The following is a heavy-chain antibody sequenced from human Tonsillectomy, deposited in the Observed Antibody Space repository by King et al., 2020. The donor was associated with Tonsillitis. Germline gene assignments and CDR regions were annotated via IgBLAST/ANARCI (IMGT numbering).Heavy chain of an antibody. CDR2: IKHSGST. J-gene: IGHJ1*01. CDR1: AGSFSGYY. D-gene: IGHD4-23*01. Sequence: VQLQQGGAGLLKPSETLSLTCGVYAGSFSGYYWSWIRQPPRKGLEWIGEIKHSGSTNYNPSLKSRVTISVDTSKNQFSLKVSSVTAADTAVYFCARGSYGGTPRAEYLQHWGQGTQVTVSS. V-gene: IGHV4-34*01. CDR3: ARGSYGGTPRAEYLQH.